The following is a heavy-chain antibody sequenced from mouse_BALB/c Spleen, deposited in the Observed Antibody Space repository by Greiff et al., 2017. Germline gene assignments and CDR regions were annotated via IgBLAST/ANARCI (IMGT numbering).Heavy chain of an antibody. CDR2: ISYSGST. J-gene: IGHJ4*01. Sequence: EVKLVESGPSLVKPSQTLSLTCSVTGDSITSGYWNWIRKFPGNKLEYMGYISYSGSTYYNPSLKSRISITRDTSKNQYYLQLNSVTTEDTATYYCARYGSSLYYAMDYWGQGTSVTVSS. CDR3: ARYGSSLYYAMDY. D-gene: IGHD1-1*01. CDR1: GDSITSGY. V-gene: IGHV3-8*02.